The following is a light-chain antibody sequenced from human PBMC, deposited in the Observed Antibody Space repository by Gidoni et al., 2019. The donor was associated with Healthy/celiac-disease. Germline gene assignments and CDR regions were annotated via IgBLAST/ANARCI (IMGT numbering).Light chain of an antibody. V-gene: IGKV3-20*01. CDR3: QQYGSSPPMYT. J-gene: IGKJ2*01. Sequence: EIVLTQSPGTLSLSPGERAPLSCRASQSVSSSYLAWYQQKPGQAPRLLIYGASSRATGIPDRFSGSGSGTDFTLTISRLEPEDFAVYYCQQYGSSPPMYTFXQXTKLXIK. CDR1: QSVSSSY. CDR2: GAS.